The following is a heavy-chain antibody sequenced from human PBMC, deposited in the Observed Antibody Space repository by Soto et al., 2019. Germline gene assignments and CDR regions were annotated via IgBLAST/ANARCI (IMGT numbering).Heavy chain of an antibody. CDR1: GDSVSITSAA. CDR2: TRYTSKWSY. CDR3: VRVDWNDAGS. D-gene: IGHD1-1*01. V-gene: IGHV6-1*01. J-gene: IGHJ5*02. Sequence: PSQTLSLTCAISGDSVSITSAAWEWIRQSPSRGLEWLGGTRYTSKWSYEYALSVKGRITISPDTSKNHFSLQLDSVTPEDTAVYYCVRVDWNDAGSWGQGTLVTDSS.